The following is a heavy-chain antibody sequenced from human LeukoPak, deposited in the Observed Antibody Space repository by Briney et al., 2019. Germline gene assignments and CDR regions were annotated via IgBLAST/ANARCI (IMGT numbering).Heavy chain of an antibody. CDR2: INHSGST. V-gene: IGHV4-34*01. D-gene: IGHD3-22*01. CDR3: ARVNTMIVVDY. CDR1: GGSFSGYY. Sequence: PSETLSLTCAVYGGSFSGYYWSWIRQPPGKGLEWIGEINHSGSTNYNPSLKSGVTISVDTSKNQFSLKLSSVTAADTAVYYCARVNTMIVVDYWGQGTLVTVSS. J-gene: IGHJ4*02.